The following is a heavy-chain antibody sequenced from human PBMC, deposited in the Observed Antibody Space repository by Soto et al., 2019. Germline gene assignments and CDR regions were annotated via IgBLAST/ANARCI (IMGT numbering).Heavy chain of an antibody. J-gene: IGHJ4*02. Sequence: PGGTLRLSCAASGFTFSTFSMNWVRQAPGKGLEWLSYIGGSGGSIYYADAVKGRFTISRENGKNTLYLQMSSLRDEDTAVYYCARDLAWAFDSWGQGDLVTVSS. CDR3: ARDLAWAFDS. V-gene: IGHV3-48*02. D-gene: IGHD1-26*01. CDR2: IGGSGGSI. CDR1: GFTFSTFS.